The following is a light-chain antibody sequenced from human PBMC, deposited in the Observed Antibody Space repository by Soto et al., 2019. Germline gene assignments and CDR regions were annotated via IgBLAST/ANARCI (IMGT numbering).Light chain of an antibody. V-gene: IGKV3-20*01. CDR3: QQYGSSPIT. CDR2: GAS. Sequence: GAVSLYKRERATLSCRASQSVSSSYLAWYQQKPGQAPRLLIYGASSRATGIPDRFSGSGSATDFTLTISRLEPEDFALYYCQQYGSSPITSGQGTLL. CDR1: QSVSSSY. J-gene: IGKJ5*01.